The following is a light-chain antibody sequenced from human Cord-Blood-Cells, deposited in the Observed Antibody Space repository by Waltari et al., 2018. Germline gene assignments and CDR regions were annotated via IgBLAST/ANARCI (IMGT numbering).Light chain of an antibody. CDR1: QSVSSN. J-gene: IGKJ5*01. CDR3: HQYNNWPPFT. CDR2: GAS. Sequence: EIVMTHSPATLSVSPGERATLSCRASQSVSSNLAWYQQKPGQAPRLLIYGASTRATGIPARVSGSGSGTEFTLTISSLQSEDFAVYYCHQYNNWPPFTFGQGTRLEIK. V-gene: IGKV3-15*01.